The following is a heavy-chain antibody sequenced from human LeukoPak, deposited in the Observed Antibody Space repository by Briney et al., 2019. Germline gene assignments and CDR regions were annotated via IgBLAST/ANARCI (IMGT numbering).Heavy chain of an antibody. CDR1: GYSFTSYW. V-gene: IGHV5-51*01. CDR3: ARRVVMVRGVSTDAFDI. CDR2: IYPGDSDT. Sequence: GESLKISCKGSGYSFTSYWIGWVRQMPGKGLEWMGIIYPGDSDTRYSPSFQGQVTISADKSISTAYLQWSSLKASDTAMYYCARRVVMVRGVSTDAFDIWGQGTMVTVSS. J-gene: IGHJ3*02. D-gene: IGHD3-10*01.